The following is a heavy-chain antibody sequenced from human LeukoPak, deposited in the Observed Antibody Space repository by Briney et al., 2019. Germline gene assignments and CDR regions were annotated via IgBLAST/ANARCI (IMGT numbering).Heavy chain of an antibody. V-gene: IGHV3-66*04. D-gene: IGHD3-22*01. CDR2: IYSGGST. J-gene: IGHJ4*02. Sequence: GGSLRLSCAASGFTVSSNYMSWVRQAPGKGLEWVSVIYSGGSTYYADSVKGRFTISRDNSKNTLYLQMNSLRAEDTAVYYCVRHYYDSSGYYLAYFDYWGQGTLVTVSS. CDR1: GFTVSSNY. CDR3: VRHYYDSSGYYLAYFDY.